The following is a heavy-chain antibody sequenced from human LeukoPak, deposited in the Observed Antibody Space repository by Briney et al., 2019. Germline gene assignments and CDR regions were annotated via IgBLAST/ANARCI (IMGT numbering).Heavy chain of an antibody. V-gene: IGHV1-18*01. D-gene: IGHD6-19*01. CDR3: GRDRPYRSGWYTDY. J-gene: IGHJ4*02. CDR1: GYIFTNYG. Sequence: AASVKVSCKASGYIFTNYGISWFRQAPGQGLEWVTWISAYDGETKNAQKFQDRVTATTDTFTRTAYMELRSLTSDDTAVYYCGRDRPYRSGWYTDYWGQGTLVTVSS. CDR2: ISAYDGET.